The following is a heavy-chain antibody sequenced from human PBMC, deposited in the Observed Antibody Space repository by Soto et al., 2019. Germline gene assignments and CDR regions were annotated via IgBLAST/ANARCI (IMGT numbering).Heavy chain of an antibody. V-gene: IGHV3-7*01. D-gene: IGHD6-6*01. CDR3: ARIGYSSSCFDY. CDR2: IKEDGSVK. Sequence: GGSLRLSCAASGFTFSSYWMSWVRQAPGKGLEWVANIKEDGSVKYYMDSVKGRFTISRDNAKNSLYLQMNSLGAEDTAVYYCARIGYSSSCFDYWGQGTLVTVSS. J-gene: IGHJ4*02. CDR1: GFTFSSYW.